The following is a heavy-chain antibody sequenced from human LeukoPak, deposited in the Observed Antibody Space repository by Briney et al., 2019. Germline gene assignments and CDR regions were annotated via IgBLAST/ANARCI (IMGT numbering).Heavy chain of an antibody. D-gene: IGHD5-12*01. CDR3: ARHLRGYSYGTFDY. Sequence: PSETLSLTCTVSGGSISNYYWSWIRQPPGKGLEWIGYIYYSGSTNYNPSLKSRVTISVDTSNYQFSLKLTSVTAADTAVYFCARHLRGYSYGTFDYWGQGTLVTVSS. CDR1: GGSISNYY. CDR2: IYYSGST. V-gene: IGHV4-59*08. J-gene: IGHJ4*02.